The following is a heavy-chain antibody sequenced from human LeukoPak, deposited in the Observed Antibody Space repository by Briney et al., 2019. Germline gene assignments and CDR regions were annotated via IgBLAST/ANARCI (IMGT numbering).Heavy chain of an antibody. J-gene: IGHJ4*02. CDR1: GGSFSGYY. V-gene: IGHV4-34*01. Sequence: SETLSLTCAVYGGSFSGYYWSWIRQPPGKGLEWIGEINHSGSTNYNPSLKSRVTISVDTSKNQFSLKLSSVTAADMAVYYCARGDRGYDYVWGKGPPPPPDYWGQGTLVTVSS. CDR3: ARGDRGYDYVWGKGPPPPPDY. CDR2: INHSGST. D-gene: IGHD3-16*01.